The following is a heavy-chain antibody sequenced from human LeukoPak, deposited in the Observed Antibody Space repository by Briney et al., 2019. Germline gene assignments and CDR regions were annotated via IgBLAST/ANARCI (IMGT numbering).Heavy chain of an antibody. CDR2: FYTEDGGT. J-gene: IGHJ6*02. Sequence: ASVKVSYKVSGYTLTELSMHWVRQAPGKGHEWMGGFYTEDGGTIYAEKTRGRDTMTEDTSTDTAYMELSSLRSEDTVVYYCATNQQWLGHYYYYYGMDVWGQGTTVTVSS. CDR3: ATNQQWLGHYYYYYGMDV. V-gene: IGHV1-24*01. D-gene: IGHD6-19*01. CDR1: GYTLTELS.